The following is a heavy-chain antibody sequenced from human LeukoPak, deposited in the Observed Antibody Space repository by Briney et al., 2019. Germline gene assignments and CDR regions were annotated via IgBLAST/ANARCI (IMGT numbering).Heavy chain of an antibody. CDR2: IKQDGSEK. V-gene: IGHV3-7*03. J-gene: IGHJ3*02. D-gene: IGHD6-13*01. Sequence: GGSLRLSCAASGFTFSNYWMSWVRQAPGKGLEWVANIKQDGSEKYYVDSVKGRFTISRDNAKNSLYLQMNSLRAEDMALYYCAKDSGSSWYGDAFDIWGQGTMVTVSS. CDR1: GFTFSNYW. CDR3: AKDSGSSWYGDAFDI.